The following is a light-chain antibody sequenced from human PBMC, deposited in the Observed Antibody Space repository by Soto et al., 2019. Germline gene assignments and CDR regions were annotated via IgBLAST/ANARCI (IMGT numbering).Light chain of an antibody. CDR2: GAS. V-gene: IGKV1-8*01. J-gene: IGKJ3*01. Sequence: AIRMTQSPSSLSASTGNRVTITCRASQDISSYLAWYQQRPGTAPKLLIYGASSLQTGVPTRFSGSGSGTDFTLTISSLQSEDFASYYCQQYYGYPFSFGPGTKVDFK. CDR1: QDISSY. CDR3: QQYYGYPFS.